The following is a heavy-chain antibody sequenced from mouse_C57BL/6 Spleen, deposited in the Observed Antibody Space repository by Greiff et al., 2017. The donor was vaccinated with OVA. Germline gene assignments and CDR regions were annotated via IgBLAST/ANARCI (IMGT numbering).Heavy chain of an antibody. J-gene: IGHJ2*01. Sequence: EVKLQQSGPELVKPGASVKIPCKASGYTFTDYNMDWVKQSHGKSLEWIGDINPNNGGTIYNQKFKGKATLTVDKSSSTAYMELRSLTSEDTAVYYCARRKLLRPYYFDYWGQGTTLTVSS. V-gene: IGHV1-18*01. D-gene: IGHD1-2*01. CDR3: ARRKLLRPYYFDY. CDR2: INPNNGGT. CDR1: GYTFTDYN.